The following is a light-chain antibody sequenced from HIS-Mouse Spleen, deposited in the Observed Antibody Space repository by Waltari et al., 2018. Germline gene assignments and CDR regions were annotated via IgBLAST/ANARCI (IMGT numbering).Light chain of an antibody. J-gene: IGLJ1*01. Sequence: QSVLTQPPSVSGAPGQRVTISCTGSSSNIGAGYDVHWYPQLPGTAPKLLIYGNCNRPSGVPDRFSCSKSGTSASLAITGLQAEDEADYYCQSYDSSLSGYVFGTGTKVTVL. CDR3: QSYDSSLSGYV. CDR1: SSNIGAGYD. CDR2: GNC. V-gene: IGLV1-40*01.